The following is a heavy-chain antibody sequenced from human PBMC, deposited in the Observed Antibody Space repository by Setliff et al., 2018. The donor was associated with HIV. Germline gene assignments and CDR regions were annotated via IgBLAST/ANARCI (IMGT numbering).Heavy chain of an antibody. CDR3: ARGGRVDESRGYYYPLMY. D-gene: IGHD3-22*01. CDR1: GYIFTTHY. CDR2: SNPSSRAT. Sequence: ASVKVSCKSSGYIFTTHYIHWVRQAPGQGIEWMGMSNPSSRATIYAQKFRGRMTLTKDKSTTTDYMELSSLRSDDTAVYYCARGGRVDESRGYYYPLMYWGQGTLVTVSS. V-gene: IGHV1-46*01. J-gene: IGHJ4*02.